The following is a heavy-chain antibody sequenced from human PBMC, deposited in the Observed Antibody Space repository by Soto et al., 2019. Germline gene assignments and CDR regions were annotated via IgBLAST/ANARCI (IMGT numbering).Heavy chain of an antibody. J-gene: IGHJ6*02. V-gene: IGHV3-33*01. CDR3: ARDQWTYVNYYGMDV. CDR2: IWYDGSNK. Sequence: PGGSLRLSCAASGFTISSYCMHWVRQAPGKGLEWGAVIWYDGSNKYYADSVKGRFTISRDNSKNTLYLQMNSLRAEDTAVYYCARDQWTYVNYYGMDVWGQGTTVTVSS. D-gene: IGHD2-8*01. CDR1: GFTISSYC.